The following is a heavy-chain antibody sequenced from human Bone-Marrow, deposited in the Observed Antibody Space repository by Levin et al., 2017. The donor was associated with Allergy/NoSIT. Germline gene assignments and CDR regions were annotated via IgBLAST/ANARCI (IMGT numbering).Heavy chain of an antibody. D-gene: IGHD6-25*01. J-gene: IGHJ3*02. CDR1: GYXFAXYW. V-gene: IGHV5-51*01. CDR2: IYPDDSDT. Sequence: GESLKISCKDSGYXFAXYWIGXXXXXXXKGLEWMGIIYPDDSDTRYSPSFQGQVTISADKSINTAYLQWSSLKASDTAMYYCASQGGSSGNAFDIWGQGTMVTVSS. CDR3: ASQGGSSGNAFDI.